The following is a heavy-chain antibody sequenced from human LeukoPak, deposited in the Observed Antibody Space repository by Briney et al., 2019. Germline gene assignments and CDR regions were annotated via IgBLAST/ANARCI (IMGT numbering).Heavy chain of an antibody. J-gene: IGHJ4*02. V-gene: IGHV1-2*02. CDR1: GYTFTGYY. D-gene: IGHD4-17*01. CDR2: INPNSGGT. Sequence: GASVKVSCKASGYTFTGYYMHWVRQAPGQGLEWMGWINPNSGGTNYAQKFQGRVTMTRDTSISTAYMELSRLRSDDTAVYYCAREREVTTSSYFDYWGQGTLVTVSS. CDR3: AREREVTTSSYFDY.